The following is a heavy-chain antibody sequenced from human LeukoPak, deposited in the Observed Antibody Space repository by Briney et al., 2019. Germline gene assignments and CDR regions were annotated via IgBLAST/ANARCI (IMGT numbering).Heavy chain of an antibody. CDR3: ARAPPVSDYYDSSGYYP. CDR2: ISSSGSTI. D-gene: IGHD3-22*01. J-gene: IGHJ5*02. V-gene: IGHV3-48*03. Sequence: GGSLRLSCAASGFTFSSYEMNWVRQAPGKGLEWVSYISSSGSTIYYADSVKGRFTIFRDNAKNSLYLQMNSLRAEDTAVYYCARAPPVSDYYDSSGYYPWGQGTLVTVSS. CDR1: GFTFSSYE.